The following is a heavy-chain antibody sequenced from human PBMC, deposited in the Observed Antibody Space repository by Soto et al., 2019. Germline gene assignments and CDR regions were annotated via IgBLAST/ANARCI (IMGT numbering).Heavy chain of an antibody. CDR2: IDPSDSYT. CDR1: GYSFTSYW. CDR3: ARQEPTVTIVRERYGMDV. D-gene: IGHD4-4*01. V-gene: IGHV5-10-1*01. Sequence: GESLKISCKGSGYSFTSYWISWVRQMPGKGLEWMGRIDPSDSYTNYSPSFQGHVTISADKSISTAYLQWSSLKASDTAMYYCARQEPTVTIVRERYGMDVWGQGTTVTVSS. J-gene: IGHJ6*02.